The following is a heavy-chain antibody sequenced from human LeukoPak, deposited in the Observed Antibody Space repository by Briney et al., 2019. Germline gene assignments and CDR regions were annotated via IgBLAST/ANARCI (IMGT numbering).Heavy chain of an antibody. CDR2: ISYDGSNK. CDR1: GFTFSSYA. CDR3: ARGAHGYGGFFDY. D-gene: IGHD4-23*01. V-gene: IGHV3-30*01. Sequence: PGRSLRLSCAASGFTFSSYAMHWVRQAPGKGLEWVAVISYDGSNKYYADSVKGRFTISRDNSKNTLYLQMNSLRAEDTAVYYCARGAHGYGGFFDYWGQGTLVTVSS. J-gene: IGHJ4*02.